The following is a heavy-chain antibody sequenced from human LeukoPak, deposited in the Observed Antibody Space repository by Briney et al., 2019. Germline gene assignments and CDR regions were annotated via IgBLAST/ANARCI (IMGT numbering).Heavy chain of an antibody. CDR1: GFTFDDYG. J-gene: IGHJ4*02. D-gene: IGHD4-17*01. CDR3: ARWGDYGDSHTPFDY. V-gene: IGHV3-20*04. CDR2: INWNGGST. Sequence: PGGSLRLSCAASGFTFDDYGMSWVRQAPGKGLEWVSGINWNGGSTGYADSVKGRFTISRDNAKSSLYLQMNSLRAEDTALYYCARWGDYGDSHTPFDYWGQGTLVTVSS.